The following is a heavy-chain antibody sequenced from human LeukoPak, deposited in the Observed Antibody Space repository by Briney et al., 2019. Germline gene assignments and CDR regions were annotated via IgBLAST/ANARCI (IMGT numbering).Heavy chain of an antibody. CDR3: TRDGGSFSDFDY. J-gene: IGHJ4*02. CDR2: INTDGRIT. CDR1: GFSFRNYA. Sequence: GGSLGLSCVASGFSFRNYAIHWVRQAPGKGLEYVSVINTDGRITYYADSVKGRFTISRDNSKNTVYLQMGSLRGEDMAVYYCTRDGGSFSDFDYWGQGALVTVSS. V-gene: IGHV3-64*02. D-gene: IGHD1-26*01.